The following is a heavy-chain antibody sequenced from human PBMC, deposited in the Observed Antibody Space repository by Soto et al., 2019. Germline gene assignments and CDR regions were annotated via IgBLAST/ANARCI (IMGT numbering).Heavy chain of an antibody. D-gene: IGHD4-17*01. V-gene: IGHV4-30-2*01. J-gene: IGHJ4*02. CDR3: NGGPGVARNY. Sequence: QLQLQESGSGLVKPSQTLSLTCAVSGGSISSGGYSWSWIRQPPGKGLEWIGYIYHSGSTYYNPSVXGXVXIXXDRSKDQFPLKLSSVTAADTAGYYCNGGPGVARNYWGQGPLVTVSS. CDR1: GGSISSGGYS. CDR2: IYHSGST.